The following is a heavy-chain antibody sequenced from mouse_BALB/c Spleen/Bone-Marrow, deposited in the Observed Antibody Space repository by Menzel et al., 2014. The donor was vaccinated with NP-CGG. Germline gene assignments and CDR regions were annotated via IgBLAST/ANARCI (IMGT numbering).Heavy chain of an antibody. J-gene: IGHJ4*01. Sequence: VQLQESGAELVRPGAPVKLSCKASGYTFTSYWMNWVKQRPEQGLEWIGRIDPYDSETHYNQKFKDKAILTLDKSSSTAYMQLSSLTSEDSAVYYCAREDYGYAMDYWGQGTSVTVSS. CDR1: GYTFTSYW. CDR3: AREDYGYAMDY. CDR2: IDPYDSET. V-gene: IGHV1-74*04. D-gene: IGHD1-1*01.